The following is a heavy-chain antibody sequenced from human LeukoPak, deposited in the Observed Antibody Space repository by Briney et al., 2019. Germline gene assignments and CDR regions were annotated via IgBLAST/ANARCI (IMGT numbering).Heavy chain of an antibody. V-gene: IGHV4-39*01. CDR2: IYYSGST. D-gene: IGHD3-16*01. CDR3: ARHPDYDDNWFDP. J-gene: IGHJ5*02. Sequence: PSETLSLTCTVSGGSISSSSYYWGWIRQPPGKGLEWIGSIYYSGSTYYNPSLKSRVTISVDTSKNQFSLRLSSVTAADTAVYYCARHPDYDDNWFDPWGQGTLVTVSS. CDR1: GGSISSSSYY.